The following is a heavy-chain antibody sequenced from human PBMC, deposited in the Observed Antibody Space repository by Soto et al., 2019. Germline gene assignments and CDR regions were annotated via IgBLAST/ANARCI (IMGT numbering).Heavy chain of an antibody. CDR3: ARDKEWLVRGYYFDY. Sequence: QVQLQESGPGLVKPSGTLSLTCAVSGGSIRSSNWWSWVRQPPGKGLEWIGEIYHSGSTNYNPSLKSRVTISVDKSKNQFSLKLSSVTAADTAVYYCARDKEWLVRGYYFDYWGQGTLVTVSS. D-gene: IGHD6-19*01. J-gene: IGHJ4*02. CDR1: GGSIRSSNW. V-gene: IGHV4-4*02. CDR2: IYHSGST.